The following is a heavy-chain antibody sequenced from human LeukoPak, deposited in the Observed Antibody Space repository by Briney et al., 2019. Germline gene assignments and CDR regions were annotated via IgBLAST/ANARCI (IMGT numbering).Heavy chain of an antibody. J-gene: IGHJ6*04. CDR2: ISGIGTHI. D-gene: IGHD6-13*01. Sequence: GGSLRLSCAVSGFTFSSYAMTWVRQTPGKGLEWVSAISGIGTHIYYADSVKGRFTVSRDNSRNTLYLQMNSLRAEDTAVYYCAKGHSSTWYGTDVWGKGTTVTVSS. CDR3: AKGHSSTWYGTDV. CDR1: GFTFSSYA. V-gene: IGHV3-23*01.